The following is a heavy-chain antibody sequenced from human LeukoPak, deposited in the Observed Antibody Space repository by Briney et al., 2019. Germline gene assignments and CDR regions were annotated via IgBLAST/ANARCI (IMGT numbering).Heavy chain of an antibody. Sequence: SCAAPPSSFSNYRMTCTHQPPQQGLECVANIKEDGSEEYWVDSVKSRLTISRDNARNSLYLQMNSLRAEDTAVYYCASARPLGYCGQATLVTASS. V-gene: IGHV3-7*01. CDR2: IKEDGSEE. CDR3: ASARPLGY. CDR1: PSSFSNYR. J-gene: IGHJ4*02. D-gene: IGHD7-27*01.